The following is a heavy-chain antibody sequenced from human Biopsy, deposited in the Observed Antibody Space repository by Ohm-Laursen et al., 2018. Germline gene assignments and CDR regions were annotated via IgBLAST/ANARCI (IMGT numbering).Heavy chain of an antibody. CDR3: ARGSNEYGGLYFPH. CDR2: ISYTGYT. Sequence: GPLSLTCTVSGGSFTGHYWSWIRQPPGKGLEWIGHISYTGYTSYKSSLKSRVTISLDTSRKHFSLRLTSLAAADTAVYYCARGSNEYGGLYFPHWGQGTLVTVSS. J-gene: IGHJ1*01. V-gene: IGHV4-59*11. D-gene: IGHD4-23*01. CDR1: GGSFTGHY.